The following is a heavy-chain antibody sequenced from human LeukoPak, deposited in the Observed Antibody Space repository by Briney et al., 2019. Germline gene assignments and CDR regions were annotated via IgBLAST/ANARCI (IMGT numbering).Heavy chain of an antibody. Sequence: GGSLRLSCAASGFTFSSYSMNWVRQAPGKVLEWVSYISYSGSSYADSVKGRFTISRDNAENSLYLQMNSLRVEGTALYYCAGGYGSGSYSAWGQGTLVTVSS. J-gene: IGHJ5*02. D-gene: IGHD3-10*01. CDR2: ISYSGS. CDR1: GFTFSSYS. V-gene: IGHV3-48*04. CDR3: AGGYGSGSYSA.